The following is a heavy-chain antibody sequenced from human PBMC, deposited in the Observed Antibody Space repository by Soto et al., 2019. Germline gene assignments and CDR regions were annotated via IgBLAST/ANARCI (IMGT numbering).Heavy chain of an antibody. CDR1: GFSFSNYW. Sequence: GGSLRLSCVASGFSFSNYWMSWVRQAPGKGLEWVANMKRDGSEKYYVDSVKGRFTISRDNAKNSLYLQMNSLRAEDTAVYYCARGATMVRGVSRYYYYYMDVWGKGTTVTVSS. V-gene: IGHV3-7*01. J-gene: IGHJ6*03. CDR2: MKRDGSEK. D-gene: IGHD3-10*01. CDR3: ARGATMVRGVSRYYYYYMDV.